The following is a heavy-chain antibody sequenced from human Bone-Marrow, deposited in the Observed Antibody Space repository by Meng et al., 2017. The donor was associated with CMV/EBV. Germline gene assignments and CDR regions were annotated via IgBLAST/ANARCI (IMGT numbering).Heavy chain of an antibody. CDR3: ARDRAGVFGVYYYNAMDV. D-gene: IGHD3-16*01. CDR2: ISYDGSNK. V-gene: IGHV3-30*04. CDR1: GFTFSSYA. Sequence: GESLKISCAASGFTFSSYAMHWVRQAPGKGLEWVAVISYDGSNKYYADSVKGRFTISRDNSKNTLYLQMNSLRAEDTAVYYCARDRAGVFGVYYYNAMDVWGQGTTVTVSS. J-gene: IGHJ6*02.